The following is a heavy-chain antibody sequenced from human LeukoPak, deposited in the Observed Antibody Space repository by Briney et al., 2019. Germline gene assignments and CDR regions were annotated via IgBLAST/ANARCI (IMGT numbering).Heavy chain of an antibody. J-gene: IGHJ3*02. CDR2: ISGSGGST. CDR3: AKENPYYDFWSGPDAFDI. Sequence: GGSLRLSCAASGFTFSSYAMRWVRQAPGKGLEWVSAISGSGGSTYYADSVKGRFTISRDNSRNTLYLQMNSLRAEDTAVYYCAKENPYYDFWSGPDAFDIWGQGTMVTVSS. CDR1: GFTFSSYA. D-gene: IGHD3-3*01. V-gene: IGHV3-23*01.